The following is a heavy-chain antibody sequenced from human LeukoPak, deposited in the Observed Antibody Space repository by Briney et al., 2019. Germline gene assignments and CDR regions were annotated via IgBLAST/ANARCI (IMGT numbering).Heavy chain of an antibody. CDR2: INHSGSN. CDR3: ARGGYSYGYGY. J-gene: IGHJ4*02. V-gene: IGHV4-34*01. Sequence: SETLSLTCAVYGGSFSGYYWSWIRQPPGKGLEWIGEINHSGSNNYNPSLKTRVTISVDTSKNQFSLKLSSVTAADTAVYYCARGGYSYGYGYWGQGTLVTASS. D-gene: IGHD5-18*01. CDR1: GGSFSGYY.